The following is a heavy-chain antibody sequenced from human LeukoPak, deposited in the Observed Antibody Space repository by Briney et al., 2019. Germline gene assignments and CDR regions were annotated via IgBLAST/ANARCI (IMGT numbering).Heavy chain of an antibody. J-gene: IGHJ4*02. V-gene: IGHV1-69*01. D-gene: IGHD5-12*01. CDR2: IIPIFGTA. Sequence: GSSVKVSCKASGGTFSSYAISWVRQAPGQGLEWMRGIIPIFGTANYAQKFQGRVTITADESTSTAYMELSSLRSEDTAVYYCARDYSGYGDYFDYWGQGTLVTVSS. CDR3: ARDYSGYGDYFDY. CDR1: GGTFSSYA.